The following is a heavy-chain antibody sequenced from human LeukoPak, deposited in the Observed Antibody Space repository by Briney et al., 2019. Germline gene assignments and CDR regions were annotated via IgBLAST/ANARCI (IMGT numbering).Heavy chain of an antibody. Sequence: ASVKVSCEASGYTFTGYYMHWVRQAPGQGLEWMGWINPNSGGTNYAQKFQGRVTMTRDTSNSAAYMELSRLRSDDTAVYYCARATIGSYYYWGQGTLVTVSS. CDR1: GYTFTGYY. CDR3: ARATIGSYYY. V-gene: IGHV1-2*02. D-gene: IGHD1-26*01. J-gene: IGHJ4*02. CDR2: INPNSGGT.